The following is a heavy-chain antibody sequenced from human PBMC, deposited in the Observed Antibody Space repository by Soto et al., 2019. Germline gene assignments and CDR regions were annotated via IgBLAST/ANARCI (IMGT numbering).Heavy chain of an antibody. V-gene: IGHV3-23*01. J-gene: IGHJ4*02. CDR3: ARVPRWVGSSWLWYFDY. D-gene: IGHD6-13*01. CDR2: ISGSGGST. Sequence: GGSLRLSCAASGFTFSSYAMSWVRQAPGKGLEWVSAISGSGGSTYYADSVKGRFTISRDNSKNTLYLQMNSLRAEDTAVYYCARVPRWVGSSWLWYFDYWGQGTLVTVSS. CDR1: GFTFSSYA.